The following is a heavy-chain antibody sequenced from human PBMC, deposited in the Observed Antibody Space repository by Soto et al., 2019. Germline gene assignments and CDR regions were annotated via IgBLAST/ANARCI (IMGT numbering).Heavy chain of an antibody. J-gene: IGHJ5*02. CDR3: ARGSVIASLEWFA. Sequence: LFLAGTLSGGAPVGNDWRWIAQTAVKGLEWTGYINNSANTHYTPSLPRRVTISVDTAKNQFSLKLISVTTADTAVYYCARGSVIASLEWFAWGQGPLVPSPQ. CDR1: GGAPVGND. D-gene: IGHD3-3*02. V-gene: IGHV4-59*01. CDR2: INNSANT.